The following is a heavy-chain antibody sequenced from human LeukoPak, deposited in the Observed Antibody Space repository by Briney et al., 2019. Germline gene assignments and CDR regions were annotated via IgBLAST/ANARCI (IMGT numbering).Heavy chain of an antibody. J-gene: IGHJ4*02. D-gene: IGHD3-22*01. CDR2: INPNSGGT. V-gene: IGHV1-2*06. CDR1: GYTLTDYY. CDR3: ARVGYYESSGYYEY. Sequence: APVKVSCKASGYTLTDYYMHWVRQAPGQGLEWMGRINPNSGGTNYAQKFQGRVTMTRDTSISTVYMELSRLRSDDTAVYYCARVGYYESSGYYEYWGQGTLVTVSS.